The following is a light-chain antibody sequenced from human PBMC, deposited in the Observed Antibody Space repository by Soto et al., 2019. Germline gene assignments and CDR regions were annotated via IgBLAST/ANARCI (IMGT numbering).Light chain of an antibody. CDR1: QTVSSAR. CDR3: HHYGST. V-gene: IGKV3-20*01. J-gene: IGKJ1*01. CDR2: GAS. Sequence: EIVLTQSPGTLSLSPGERATLSCRASQTVSSARLAWFQQKPGQAPRLLIYGASSRAPGIPDRFSGSGSETDFTLTITRLESEDFAVYYCHHYGSTFGQGTKVDIK.